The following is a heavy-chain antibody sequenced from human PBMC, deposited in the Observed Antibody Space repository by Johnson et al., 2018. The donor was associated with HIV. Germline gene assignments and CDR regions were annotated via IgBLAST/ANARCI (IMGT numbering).Heavy chain of an antibody. J-gene: IGHJ3*02. CDR3: ARVATADDDAFDI. CDR1: GFTFSTYW. D-gene: IGHD5-18*01. Sequence: VQLVESGGGLVQPGGSLRLSCAASGFTFSTYWMHWVRQPPGKGLVWVSRISSDGSSTTYAVSVRGRFTISRDNAKNTLYLEMKSLRAEDTAVYYCARVATADDDAFDIWGQGTMVTVSS. V-gene: IGHV3-74*02. CDR2: ISSDGSST.